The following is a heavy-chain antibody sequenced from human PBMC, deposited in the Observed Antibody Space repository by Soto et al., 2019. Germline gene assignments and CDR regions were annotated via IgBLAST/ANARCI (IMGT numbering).Heavy chain of an antibody. J-gene: IGHJ5*02. Sequence: PSETLSLTCTLSAVSTIDTNKYYWGWIRQTPGKGLEWIGSIYYGGETYYNPSLKSRVTISEDRSKKLFSLRLASVTAADTAVYYCARGVVLVPAGILRRGDFFDHWGQGTLVTVSS. V-gene: IGHV4-39*01. CDR2: IYYGGET. CDR1: AVSTIDTNKYY. D-gene: IGHD2-2*01. CDR3: ARGVVLVPAGILRRGDFFDH.